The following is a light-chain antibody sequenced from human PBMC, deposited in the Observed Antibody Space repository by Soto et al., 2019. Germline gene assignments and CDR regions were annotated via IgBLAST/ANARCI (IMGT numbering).Light chain of an antibody. Sequence: QSALTQPPSASGSPGQAVAISCTGTSSYVGGYNYVSWYQQHPGKAPKLLIYEVTKRPSGVPDRFSGSKSGSTASLTVSGLQAEDEADYYCCSYGGNDNYVFGTGTKVTVL. J-gene: IGLJ1*01. V-gene: IGLV2-8*01. CDR2: EVT. CDR1: SSYVGGYNY. CDR3: CSYGGNDNYV.